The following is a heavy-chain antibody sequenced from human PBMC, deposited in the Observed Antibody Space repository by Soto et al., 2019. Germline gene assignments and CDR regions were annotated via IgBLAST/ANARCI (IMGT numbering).Heavy chain of an antibody. CDR2: VYFSGNS. V-gene: IGHV4-59*01. CDR1: VGSLSSYY. Sequence: PSETLSLTCTVSVGSLSSYYWTCIRQSPGKGLDWIGYVYFSGNSNYNPSLKSRVTISIDASKDQFSLSLASVAAADTAFYYCGSVRPSGYVLSWGQGTMVTVSS. D-gene: IGHD6-25*01. CDR3: GSVRPSGYVLS. J-gene: IGHJ5*02.